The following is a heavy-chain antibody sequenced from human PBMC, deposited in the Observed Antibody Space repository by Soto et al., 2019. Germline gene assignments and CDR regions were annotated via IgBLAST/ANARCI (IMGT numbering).Heavy chain of an antibody. J-gene: IGHJ3*02. D-gene: IGHD5-18*01. CDR3: ARTDTAMADAFDI. Sequence: SETLSLTCPVSGGSISSGGYYWSWIRQHPGKGLEWIGYIYYSGSTYYNPSLKSRVTISVDTSKNQFSLKLSSVTAADTAVYYCARTDTAMADAFDIWGQGTMVTVSS. V-gene: IGHV4-31*03. CDR2: IYYSGST. CDR1: GGSISSGGYY.